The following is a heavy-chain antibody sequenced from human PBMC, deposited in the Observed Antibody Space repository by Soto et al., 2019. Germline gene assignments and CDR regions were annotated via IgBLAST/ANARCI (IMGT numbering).Heavy chain of an antibody. CDR3: ARDRLRGYSYGILDV. CDR2: IWYDGSNK. Sequence: SVRLSCEASGFTFSSYGMHWVRQAPGKGLEWVAVIWYDGSNKYYADSVKGRFTISRDNSKNTLYLQMNSLRAEDTAVYYCARDRLRGYSYGILDVWGQGTTVTVSS. V-gene: IGHV3-33*01. D-gene: IGHD5-18*01. J-gene: IGHJ6*02. CDR1: GFTFSSYG.